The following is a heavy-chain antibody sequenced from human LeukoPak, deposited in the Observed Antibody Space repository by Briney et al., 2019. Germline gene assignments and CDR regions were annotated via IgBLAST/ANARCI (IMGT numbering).Heavy chain of an antibody. D-gene: IGHD3-16*02. CDR3: ARLKGAIMITFGGVIVRGYLDY. J-gene: IGHJ4*02. CDR2: IYYSGST. Sequence: SETLSLTCAVYGGYFSGYYWSWLRQPPGKGLEWIGSIYYSGSTYYNPSLKSRVTISVDTSKNQFSLKLSSVTATDTAVYYCARLKGAIMITFGGVIVRGYLDYWGQGTLVTVSS. CDR1: GGYFSGYY. V-gene: IGHV4-34*01.